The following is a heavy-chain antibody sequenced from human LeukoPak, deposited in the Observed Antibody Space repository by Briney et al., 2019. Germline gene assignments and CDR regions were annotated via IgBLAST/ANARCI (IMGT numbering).Heavy chain of an antibody. D-gene: IGHD3-3*01. V-gene: IGHV3-53*01. CDR2: IYSGGST. J-gene: IGHJ3*02. Sequence: PGGSLRLSCAASGSTVSSNYMSWVRQAPGKGLEWVSVIYSGGSTYYADSVKGRFTISRDNSKNTLYLQMNSLRAEDTAVYYCARTRASGRRFLSFDIWGQGTMVTVSS. CDR3: ARTRASGRRFLSFDI. CDR1: GSTVSSNY.